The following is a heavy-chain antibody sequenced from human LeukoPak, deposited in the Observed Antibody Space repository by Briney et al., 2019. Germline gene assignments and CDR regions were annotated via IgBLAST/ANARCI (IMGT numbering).Heavy chain of an antibody. D-gene: IGHD3-22*01. CDR1: GHTFTSYY. CDR3: ARDKNYYDSSGYPDY. CDR2: INPSGGST. Sequence: ASVKVSCKASGHTFTSYYMHWVRQAPGQGLEWMGIINPSGGSTSYAQKFQGRVTMTRDTSTSTVYMELSSLRSDDTAVYYCARDKNYYDSSGYPDYWGQGTLVTVSS. V-gene: IGHV1-46*01. J-gene: IGHJ4*02.